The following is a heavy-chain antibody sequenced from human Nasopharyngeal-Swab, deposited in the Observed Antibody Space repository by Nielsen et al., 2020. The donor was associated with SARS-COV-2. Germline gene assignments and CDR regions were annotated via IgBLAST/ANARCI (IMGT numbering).Heavy chain of an antibody. CDR3: AQLIAARGAFDY. Sequence: ASVKVSCKASGYTFTSYYMHWVRQAPGQGLEWMGGIIPIFGTANYAQKFQGRVTMTRNTSISTAYMELSSLRSEDTAVYYCAQLIAARGAFDYWGQGTLVTVSS. CDR1: GYTFTSYY. CDR2: IIPIFGTA. D-gene: IGHD6-6*01. V-gene: IGHV1-46*01. J-gene: IGHJ4*02.